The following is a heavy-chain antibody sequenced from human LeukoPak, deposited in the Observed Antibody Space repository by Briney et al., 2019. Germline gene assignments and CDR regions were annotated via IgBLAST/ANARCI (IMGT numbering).Heavy chain of an antibody. V-gene: IGHV3-23*01. D-gene: IGHD2-2*02. CDR3: TKGQGSVPTPIGGCVDP. CDR2: ITGSGATT. CDR1: GFTFNNCA. J-gene: IGHJ5*02. Sequence: GGSLRLSCEASGFTFNNCAMSWVRQAPGKGLEWVSTITGSGATTYYADSVKGRFTVSRDNSKNTLYVQMHSLRAEDTAVYYCTKGQGSVPTPIGGCVDPWGQGTLVTVSS.